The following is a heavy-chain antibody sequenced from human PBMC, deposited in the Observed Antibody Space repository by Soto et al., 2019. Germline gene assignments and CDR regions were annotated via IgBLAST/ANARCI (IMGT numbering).Heavy chain of an antibody. CDR3: ARAEHIVVVTAIRNFDY. J-gene: IGHJ4*02. D-gene: IGHD2-21*02. V-gene: IGHV1-69*13. Sequence: SVKVSCKASGGSFSIYAISLVRQAPGQGLEWMGGIIPIFGTANYAQKFQGRVTITADESTSTAYMELSSLRSEDTAVYYCARAEHIVVVTAIRNFDYWGQGTLVTVSS. CDR2: IIPIFGTA. CDR1: GGSFSIYA.